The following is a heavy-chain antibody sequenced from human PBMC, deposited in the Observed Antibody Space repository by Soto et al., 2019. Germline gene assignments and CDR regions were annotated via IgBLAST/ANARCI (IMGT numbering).Heavy chain of an antibody. D-gene: IGHD3-16*01. CDR2: ISSSSAYI. J-gene: IGHJ4*02. Sequence: EVHLVEAGGGLVKLGESLTLSCAASGFTFGSFTLNWVRQAPGKGLEWVSSISSSSAYIYYAESVKGRFTISRDNARSTLYLQMNSLRLDDTAVYFCARDGLTFGGDWGQGTLAAVSS. V-gene: IGHV3-21*06. CDR3: ARDGLTFGGD. CDR1: GFTFGSFT.